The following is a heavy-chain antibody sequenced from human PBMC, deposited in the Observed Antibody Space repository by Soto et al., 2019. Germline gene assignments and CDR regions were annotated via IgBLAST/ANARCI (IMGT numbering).Heavy chain of an antibody. D-gene: IGHD3-10*01. CDR3: ALWSTIRRRSAYYYYGMDV. J-gene: IGHJ6*02. CDR1: GGTFSSYA. Sequence: GASVKVSCKASGGTFSSYAISWVRQAPGQGLEWMGGIIPILGTANYAQKFQGRVTITADKSTSTAYMELSSLRSEDTAVYYCALWSTIRRRSAYYYYGMDVWGQGTTDTVSS. CDR2: IIPILGTA. V-gene: IGHV1-69*10.